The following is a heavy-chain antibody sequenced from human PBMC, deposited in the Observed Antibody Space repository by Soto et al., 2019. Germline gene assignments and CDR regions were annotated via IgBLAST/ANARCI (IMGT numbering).Heavy chain of an antibody. CDR1: GASITNRSFY. CDR3: ASGTGDYHFIDQ. J-gene: IGHJ4*02. D-gene: IGHD4-17*01. V-gene: IGHV4-39*01. CDR2: IYYIGNF. Sequence: SETLSLTCTVSGASITNRSFYWDWIRQSPGKGLEWLGAIYYIGNFYYNPSLKSRLTLSVDPPQNQFSLKLDFVTAADTAVHFCASGTGDYHFIDQWGQGTLVTVSS.